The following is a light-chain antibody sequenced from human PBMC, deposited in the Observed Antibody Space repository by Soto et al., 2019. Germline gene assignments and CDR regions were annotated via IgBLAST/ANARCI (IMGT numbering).Light chain of an antibody. V-gene: IGKV1-5*03. J-gene: IGKJ4*01. CDR3: QQYNSYPAT. Sequence: DIQMTQSPSTLSASVGDRVTITCRASQSISSWLAWYQQKPGKAPKLLIYKASSLESGVPSRFSGSGSGTEFTPTISSLQPDDFATDYCQQYNSYPATFGGGTKVEIK. CDR1: QSISSW. CDR2: KAS.